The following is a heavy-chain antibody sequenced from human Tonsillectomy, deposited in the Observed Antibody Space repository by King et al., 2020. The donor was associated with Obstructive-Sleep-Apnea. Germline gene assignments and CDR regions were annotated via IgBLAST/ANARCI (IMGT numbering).Heavy chain of an antibody. Sequence: VQLQQWGAGLLKPSETLSLTCAVYGGAFSGYYWSWISQPPGKGLEWIGEINHSGRTNYNQSLKSRVTISVDTSKNQFSLKLSSVTAADTAVYYCARLYSNYAYWGQGTLVTVSS. V-gene: IGHV4-34*01. CDR1: GGAFSGYY. CDR3: ARLYSNYAY. D-gene: IGHD4-11*01. J-gene: IGHJ4*02. CDR2: INHSGRT.